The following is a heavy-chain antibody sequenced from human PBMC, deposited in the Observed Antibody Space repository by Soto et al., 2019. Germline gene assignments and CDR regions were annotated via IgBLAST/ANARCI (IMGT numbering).Heavy chain of an antibody. V-gene: IGHV3-23*01. CDR1: GFTFSSYA. J-gene: IGHJ4*02. CDR2: ISGSGGST. Sequence: GGSLRLSCAASGFTFSSYAMSWVRQAPGKGLEWVSAISGSGGSTYYADSVKGRFTISRDNSKNTLYLQMNSLGAEDTAVYYCAKASSGRKLYYFDYWGQGTLVTVSS. CDR3: AKASSGRKLYYFDY. D-gene: IGHD6-19*01.